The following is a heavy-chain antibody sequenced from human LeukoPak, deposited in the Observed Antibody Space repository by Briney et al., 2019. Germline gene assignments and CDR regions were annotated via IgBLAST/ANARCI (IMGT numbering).Heavy chain of an antibody. D-gene: IGHD1-14*01. V-gene: IGHV4-39*07. CDR1: GGSISSGSYY. CDR3: AKKARVGTGGWYFDL. CDR2: IYYSGST. J-gene: IGHJ2*01. Sequence: SETLSLTCTVSGGSISSGSYYWSWIRQPAGKGLEWIGSIYYSGSTYYNPSLKSRFTISVDTSKNQFSLKESSVTAADTAVYYCAKKARVGTGGWYFDLWGRGTLVTVSS.